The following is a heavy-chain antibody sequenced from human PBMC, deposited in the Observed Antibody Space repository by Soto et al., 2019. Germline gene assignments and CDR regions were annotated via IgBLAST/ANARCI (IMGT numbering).Heavy chain of an antibody. J-gene: IGHJ6*04. V-gene: IGHV4-59*01. Sequence: PSGTLSLTCTVSGGSISSYYWSWIRQPPGKGLEWIGYIYYSGSTNYNPSLKSRVTISVDTSKNQFSLKLSSVTAADTAVYYCARGCYGSGSPLGVWGKGTTVTVPQ. D-gene: IGHD3-10*01. CDR2: IYYSGST. CDR3: ARGCYGSGSPLGV. CDR1: GGSISSYY.